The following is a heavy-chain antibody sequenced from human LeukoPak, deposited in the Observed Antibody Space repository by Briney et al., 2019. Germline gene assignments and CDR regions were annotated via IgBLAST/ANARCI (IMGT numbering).Heavy chain of an antibody. CDR2: IKEDGSEK. CDR3: ARDAKWFDP. CDR1: GFTSSDFW. Sequence: GGSLRLSCAASGFTSSDFWMSWVRQAPGKGLEWVANIKEDGSEKNCVDSVKGRFTISRDNAKNSLYLQMNSLRAEDTAVYYCARDAKWFDPWGQGTLVTVSS. J-gene: IGHJ5*02. V-gene: IGHV3-7*03.